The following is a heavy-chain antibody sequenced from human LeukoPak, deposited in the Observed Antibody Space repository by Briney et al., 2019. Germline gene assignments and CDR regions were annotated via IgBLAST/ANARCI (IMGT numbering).Heavy chain of an antibody. V-gene: IGHV3-23*01. CDR2: ISGSGAST. J-gene: IGHJ4*02. Sequence: GGSLRLSCAASGFTFSSSAMIWVRQAPGKGLEWVSAISGSGASTYYADSVKGRFTISRDNSKNTLYLQMSGLRAEDTAVYYCAKGLVVVTITGYVDYWGQGTLVTVSS. CDR1: GFTFSSSA. CDR3: AKGLVVVTITGYVDY. D-gene: IGHD3-22*01.